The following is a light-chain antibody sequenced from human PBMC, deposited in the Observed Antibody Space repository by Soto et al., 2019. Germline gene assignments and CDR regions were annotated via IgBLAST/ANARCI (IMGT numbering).Light chain of an antibody. CDR1: SGHSSYA. CDR2: LNSDGSH. Sequence: QSVLTQSPSASASLGASVKLTCTLSSGHSSYAIAWHQQQPEKGPRYLMKLNSDGSHSKGDGIPDRFSGCSSGAERYLTISSLQSEDEADYYCQTWGTGPWVFGGGTQLTVL. J-gene: IGLJ3*02. V-gene: IGLV4-69*01. CDR3: QTWGTGPWV.